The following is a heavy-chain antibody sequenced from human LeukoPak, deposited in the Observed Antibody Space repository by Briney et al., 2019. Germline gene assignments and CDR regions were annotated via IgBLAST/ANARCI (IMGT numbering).Heavy chain of an antibody. Sequence: PGGSLRLSCTASGFTFGDYAMSWFRQAPGKGLEWVGFIRSKAYGGTTEYAASVKGRFTISRDDSKSIAYLQMNSLKTEDTAVYYCTRAAVAGTPRPYYFDYWGQGTLVTVSS. CDR2: IRSKAYGGTT. D-gene: IGHD6-19*01. CDR1: GFTFGDYA. V-gene: IGHV3-49*03. CDR3: TRAAVAGTPRPYYFDY. J-gene: IGHJ4*02.